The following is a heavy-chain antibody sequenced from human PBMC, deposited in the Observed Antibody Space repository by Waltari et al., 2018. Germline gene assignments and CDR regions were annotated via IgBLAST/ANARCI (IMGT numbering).Heavy chain of an antibody. J-gene: IGHJ4*02. D-gene: IGHD2-2*01. Sequence: EVQLVESGGGLVQPGESLRLSCAASGFTFGSFWMHWVRQVSGKGLVWVASISDDGSRIGYAYSVKGRFTISRDNAKNTLYLQMNRLRGDDTAVYYCVRGFSTSPSSYWGQGALVTVSS. CDR3: VRGFSTSPSSY. CDR1: GFTFGSFW. V-gene: IGHV3-74*01. CDR2: ISDDGSRI.